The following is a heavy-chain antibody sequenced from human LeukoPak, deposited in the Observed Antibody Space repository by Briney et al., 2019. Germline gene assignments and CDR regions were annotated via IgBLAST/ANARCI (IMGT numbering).Heavy chain of an antibody. CDR1: GYTFTGYY. D-gene: IGHD2-2*01. CDR3: ARVQYQLLFEGNWFDP. V-gene: IGHV1-2*02. J-gene: IGHJ5*02. CDR2: INPNSGDT. Sequence: ASVKVSCKASGYTFTGYYIHWVRHAPGQGLEWMGWINPNSGDTHYAQKFQGRVTMTRDTSISTAYMDLNSLISDDTAVYYCARVQYQLLFEGNWFDPWGQGTLVTVSS.